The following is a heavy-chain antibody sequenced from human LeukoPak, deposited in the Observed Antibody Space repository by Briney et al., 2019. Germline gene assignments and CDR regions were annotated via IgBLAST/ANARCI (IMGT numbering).Heavy chain of an antibody. CDR1: GGSFSGYY. J-gene: IGHJ4*02. D-gene: IGHD3-22*01. Sequence: SETLSLTCAVYGGSFSGYYWSWIRQPPGKGLEWIGEINHSGSTNYNPSLKSRVTISVDTSKNQFSLKLSSVTAADTAVYYCARARPYYYDSSGYSHFDYWGQGTLVTVSS. CDR2: INHSGST. CDR3: ARARPYYYDSSGYSHFDY. V-gene: IGHV4-34*01.